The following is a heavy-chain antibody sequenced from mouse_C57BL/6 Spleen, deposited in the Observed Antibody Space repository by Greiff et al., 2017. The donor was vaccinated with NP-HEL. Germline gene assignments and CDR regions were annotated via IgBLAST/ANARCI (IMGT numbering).Heavy chain of an antibody. CDR3: AGFITTVVATGAMDY. Sequence: VQLQQPGAELVKPGASVKMSCKASGYTFTSYWITWVKQRPGQGLEWIGDIYPGSGSTNYNEKFKSKATLTVDTSSSTAYMQLSSLTSEDSAVYYCAGFITTVVATGAMDYWGQGTSVTVSS. D-gene: IGHD1-1*01. CDR2: IYPGSGST. V-gene: IGHV1-55*01. J-gene: IGHJ4*01. CDR1: GYTFTSYW.